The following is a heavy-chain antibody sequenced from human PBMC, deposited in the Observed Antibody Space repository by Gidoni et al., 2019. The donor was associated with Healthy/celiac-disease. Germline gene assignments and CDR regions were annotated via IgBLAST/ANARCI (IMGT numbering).Heavy chain of an antibody. CDR1: GFTFNSYA. J-gene: IGHJ4*02. Sequence: EVQLLESGGGLLQPGGSLRLSCAASGFTFNSYAMSWVRQAPGKGLEWVSCFSSGGVTYNANSMKGRFTVSRDNSKNTLYLQMANLRAEDTAVYYCAKAPSGSCYSAFDHLGQGTLVTVSS. D-gene: IGHD2-15*01. CDR3: AKAPSGSCYSAFDH. CDR2: FSSGGVT. V-gene: IGHV3-23*01.